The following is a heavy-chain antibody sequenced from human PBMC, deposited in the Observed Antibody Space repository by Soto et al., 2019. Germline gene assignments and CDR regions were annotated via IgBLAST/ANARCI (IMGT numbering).Heavy chain of an antibody. CDR2: IYHSGST. CDR3: ARGMDGTYYYYWYFDL. J-gene: IGHJ2*01. D-gene: IGHD1-26*01. Sequence: PSETLSLTCAVSGYSITNGYYWGWIRQPPGMGLEWIGSIYHSGSTSYNPSLRSRVTISVVTSKNQFSLKLRSVTAADTAMYYCARGMDGTYYYYWYFDLWGPGTLVTVSS. V-gene: IGHV4-38-2*01. CDR1: GYSITNGYY.